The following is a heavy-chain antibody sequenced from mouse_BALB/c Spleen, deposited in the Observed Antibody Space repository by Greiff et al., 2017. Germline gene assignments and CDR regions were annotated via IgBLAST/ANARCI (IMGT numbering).Heavy chain of an antibody. J-gene: IGHJ4*01. CDR1: GFSLTGYG. CDR3: ARGDYYGYGSRYAMDY. V-gene: IGHV2-6-7*01. CDR2: IWGDGST. D-gene: IGHD1-2*01. Sequence: QVQLKESGPGLVAPSQSLSITCTVSGFSLTGYGVNWVRQPPGKGLEWLGMIWGDGSTDYNSALKSRLSISKDNSKSQVFLKMNSLQTDDTARYYCARGDYYGYGSRYAMDYWGQGTSVTVSS.